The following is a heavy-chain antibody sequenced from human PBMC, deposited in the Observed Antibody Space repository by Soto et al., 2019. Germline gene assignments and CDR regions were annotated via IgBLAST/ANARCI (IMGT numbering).Heavy chain of an antibody. J-gene: IGHJ6*02. CDR3: ARDRYSSGFGYYGMDV. V-gene: IGHV4-59*01. CDR1: GGSISSYY. D-gene: IGHD6-19*01. Sequence: ETLSLTCPVSGGSISSYYWSWIRQPPGKGLEWIGYIYYSGSTNYNPSLKSRVTISVDTSKNQFSLKLSSVTAADTAVYYCARDRYSSGFGYYGMDVWGQGTKVTVYS. CDR2: IYYSGST.